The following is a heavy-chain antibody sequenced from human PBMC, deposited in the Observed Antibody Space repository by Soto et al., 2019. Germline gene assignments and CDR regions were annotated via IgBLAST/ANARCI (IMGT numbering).Heavy chain of an antibody. Sequence: QVQLQESGPGLVKPSETLSLTCTVSGGSISPYYWSWIRQPPGKGLEWIGYVYYSGNTNYNPSLESRVTISVDTSRNRFSLNLTSATAADTAVYYCARKGAAASYAHYHMDVWGRGTAVSVSS. V-gene: IGHV4-59*01. J-gene: IGHJ6*03. CDR3: ARKGAAASYAHYHMDV. D-gene: IGHD6-13*01. CDR2: VYYSGNT. CDR1: GGSISPYY.